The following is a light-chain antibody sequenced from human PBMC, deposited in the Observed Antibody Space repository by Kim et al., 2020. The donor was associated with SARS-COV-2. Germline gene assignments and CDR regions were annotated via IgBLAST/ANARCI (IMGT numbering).Light chain of an antibody. CDR1: SGYSNYK. CDR2: VGTGGIVG. V-gene: IGLV9-49*01. J-gene: IGLJ3*02. CDR3: GADHGSGSNFERV. Sequence: QPVLTQPPSASASLGASVTLTCTLSSGYSNYKVDWYQQRPGKGPRFVMRVGTGGIVGSKGDGIPDRFSVLGSGLNRYLTIKNIQEEDESDYHCGADHGSGSNFERVFGGGTQLTVL.